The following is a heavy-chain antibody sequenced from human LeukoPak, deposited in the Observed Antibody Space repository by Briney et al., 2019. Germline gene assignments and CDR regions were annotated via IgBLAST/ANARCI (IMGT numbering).Heavy chain of an antibody. CDR3: ARYSSNWGGHYMDV. D-gene: IGHD7-27*01. V-gene: IGHV4-38-2*01. Sequence: SETLSLTCAVSGYSISSGYYWGRIRQPPGKGLEWIGSIYHSGSTYYNPSLKSRVTISVDTPKNQFSLKLSSVTAADTAVYYCARYSSNWGGHYMDVWVKGTTVTVSS. J-gene: IGHJ6*03. CDR1: GYSISSGYY. CDR2: IYHSGST.